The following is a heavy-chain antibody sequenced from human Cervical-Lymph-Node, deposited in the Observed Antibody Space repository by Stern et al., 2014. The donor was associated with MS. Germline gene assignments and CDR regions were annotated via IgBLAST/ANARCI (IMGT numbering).Heavy chain of an antibody. V-gene: IGHV1-3*01. CDR1: AYTFTTYA. CDR2: INAGNHNT. CDR3: ARSQWLDY. J-gene: IGHJ4*02. D-gene: IGHD6-19*01. Sequence: VHLVESGAEVKKPGASVKISCQASAYTFTTYAIHWVRQAPGQGLEWMGRINAGNHNTLYSQKFQGRVTITSDTSASTSSMELSDLRSEDTAVYYCARSQWLDYWGQGTLVTVSS.